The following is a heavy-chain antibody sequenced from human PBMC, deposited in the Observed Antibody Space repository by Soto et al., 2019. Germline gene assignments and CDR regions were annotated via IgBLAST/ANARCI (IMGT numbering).Heavy chain of an antibody. D-gene: IGHD2-15*01. Sequence: EVQLVESGGGLVQPGRSLRLSCAASGFTFDDYAMHWVRQAPGKGLEWVSGVSWNSGSIGYADYVKGRFTISRDNAKNSLYLQMNSLRAEDTALYYCAKDGTCSGGSCYSSYYYYYYMDVWSKGTTVIVSS. CDR2: VSWNSGSI. V-gene: IGHV3-9*01. CDR3: AKDGTCSGGSCYSSYYYYYYMDV. CDR1: GFTFDDYA. J-gene: IGHJ6*03.